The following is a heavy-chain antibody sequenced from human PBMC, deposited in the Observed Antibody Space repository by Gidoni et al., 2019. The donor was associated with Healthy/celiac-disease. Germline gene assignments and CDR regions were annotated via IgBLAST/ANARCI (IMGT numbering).Heavy chain of an antibody. CDR3: ARDRDPRYDILPENAFDI. CDR2: IWYDGSNK. CDR1: GFTFRSYG. J-gene: IGHJ3*02. Sequence: QVQLVESGGGVVQPGRSLRLSCAAAGFTFRSYGLHWVRQAPGKGLEWVAVIWYDGSNKYYADSVKGRFTISRDNSKNTLYLQMNSLRAEDTAVYYCARDRDPRYDILPENAFDIWGQGTMVTVSS. D-gene: IGHD3-9*01. V-gene: IGHV3-33*01.